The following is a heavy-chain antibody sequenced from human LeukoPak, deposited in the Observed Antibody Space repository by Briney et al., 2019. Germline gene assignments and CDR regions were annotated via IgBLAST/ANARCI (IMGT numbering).Heavy chain of an antibody. CDR3: ARGLDSSGYYGDY. Sequence: YPGGSLRLSCAASGFTFSRYSMNWVRQAPGKGLEWVSYISSSGSTIYYADSVKGRFTMSRENAKNSLYLQMNSLRAEDTAVYYCARGLDSSGYYGDYWGQGTLVTVSS. V-gene: IGHV3-48*04. CDR1: GFTFSRYS. CDR2: ISSSGSTI. J-gene: IGHJ4*02. D-gene: IGHD3-22*01.